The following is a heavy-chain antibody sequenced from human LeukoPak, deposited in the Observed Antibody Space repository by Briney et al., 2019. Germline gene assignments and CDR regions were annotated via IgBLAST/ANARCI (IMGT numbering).Heavy chain of an antibody. J-gene: IGHJ4*02. CDR2: IRSKAYRGAT. Sequence: PGRSLRLSCTTSGFNFGDYAMSWVRQAPGKGLEWVGFIRSKAYRGATGEAASVKGRVTISRDDSKSIAYLYMNSLKTEDTAVYYCTSVHDSSAYYHSGIDYWGQGTLVTVSS. CDR1: GFNFGDYA. CDR3: TSVHDSSAYYHSGIDY. V-gene: IGHV3-49*04. D-gene: IGHD3-22*01.